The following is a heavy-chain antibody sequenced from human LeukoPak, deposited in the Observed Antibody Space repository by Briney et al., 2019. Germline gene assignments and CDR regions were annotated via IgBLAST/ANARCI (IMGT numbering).Heavy chain of an antibody. D-gene: IGHD6-13*01. J-gene: IGHJ3*02. CDR2: ISSSSSYI. CDR3: ARDVGGDSSSWYFTLAFDI. CDR1: GFTFSSYW. Sequence: GGTLRLSCAASGFTFSSYWMSWVRQAPGKGLEWVSSISSSSSYIYYADSVKGRFTISRDNAKNSLYLQMNSLRAEDTAVYYCARDVGGDSSSWYFTLAFDIWGQGTMVTVSS. V-gene: IGHV3-21*01.